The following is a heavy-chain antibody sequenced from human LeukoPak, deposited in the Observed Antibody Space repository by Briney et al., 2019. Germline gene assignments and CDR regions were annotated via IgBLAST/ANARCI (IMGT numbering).Heavy chain of an antibody. CDR1: GGSVSSGSYY. CDR3: ARIDTYYYDSSGYYTENAFDI. CDR2: IYYSGST. V-gene: IGHV4-61*01. J-gene: IGHJ3*02. Sequence: SETLSLTCTVSGGSVSSGSYYWSWIRQPPGKGLEWIGYIYYSGSTNYNPSLKSRVTISVDTSKNQFSLKLSSVTAADTAVYYCARIDTYYYDSSGYYTENAFDIWGQGTMVTVSS. D-gene: IGHD3-22*01.